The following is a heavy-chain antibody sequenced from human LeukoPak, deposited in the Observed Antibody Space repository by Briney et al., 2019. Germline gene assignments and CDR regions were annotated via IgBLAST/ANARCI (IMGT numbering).Heavy chain of an antibody. V-gene: IGHV4-59*01. D-gene: IGHD5-24*01. CDR1: GGSLSVYY. J-gene: IGHJ4*02. Sequence: SETLSLTCAVYGGSLSVYYWSWIRQPPGKGLEWIGYIYYSGSTNYNPSLKSRVTISVDTSKNQFSLKLSSVTAADTAVYYCARDKWGDGFNFDYWGQGTLVTVSS. CDR2: IYYSGST. CDR3: ARDKWGDGFNFDY.